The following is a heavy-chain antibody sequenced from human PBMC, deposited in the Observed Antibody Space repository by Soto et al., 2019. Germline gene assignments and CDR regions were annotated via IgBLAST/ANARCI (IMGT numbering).Heavy chain of an antibody. Sequence: SVKGSCKASGYTFTSYAMHWVREAPGQRLEWMGWINAGNGNTKYSQKFQGRVTITRDTSASTAYMELSSLRSEGTAVYYCASAPYSYGYYWFDPWGQGTLVTVSS. V-gene: IGHV1-3*01. CDR1: GYTFTSYA. J-gene: IGHJ5*02. D-gene: IGHD5-18*01. CDR2: INAGNGNT. CDR3: ASAPYSYGYYWFDP.